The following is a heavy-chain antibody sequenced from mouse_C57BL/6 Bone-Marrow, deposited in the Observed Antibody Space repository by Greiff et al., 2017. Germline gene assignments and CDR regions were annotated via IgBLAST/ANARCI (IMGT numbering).Heavy chain of an antibody. CDR2: IYPYNGVS. D-gene: IGHD1-1*01. Sequence: VQLQQSGPELVKPGASVKISCKASGYSFTGYYMHWVKQSHGNILDWIGYIYPYNGVSSYNQKFKGKATLTVDKSSSTAYMELRSLTSEDSAVYYCVSPDYYGSSSWFAYWGQGTLVTVSA. CDR3: VSPDYYGSSSWFAY. J-gene: IGHJ3*01. V-gene: IGHV1-31*01. CDR1: GYSFTGYY.